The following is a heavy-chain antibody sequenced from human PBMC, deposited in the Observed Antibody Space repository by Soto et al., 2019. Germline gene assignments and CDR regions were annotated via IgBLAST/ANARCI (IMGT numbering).Heavy chain of an antibody. J-gene: IGHJ6*02. V-gene: IGHV1-2*02. D-gene: IGHD6-19*01. CDR3: ARDRGSGWYLTYYYYGMDV. CDR2: INPNSGGT. Sequence: ASVKVSCKASGYTFGGYYMHWVRQAPGQGLEWMGWINPNSGGTNYAQKFQGRVTMTRDTSISTAYMELSRLRSDDTAVYYCARDRGSGWYLTYYYYGMDVWGQGTTVTVSS. CDR1: GYTFGGYY.